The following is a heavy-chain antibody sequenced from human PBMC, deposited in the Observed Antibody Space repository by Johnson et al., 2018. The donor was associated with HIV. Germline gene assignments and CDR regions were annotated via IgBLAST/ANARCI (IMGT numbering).Heavy chain of an antibody. D-gene: IGHD1-26*01. Sequence: QVQLVESGGGVVQPGRSLRLSCAASGFTFSSYGMHWVRQAPGKGLECVAVIWFDGSNKYYADSVKGRFTISRDNSKNTLYLQMNSLRAEDTAVYYCARDSEWELGQEGAFDIWGQGTMVTVSS. V-gene: IGHV3-33*01. CDR2: IWFDGSNK. CDR1: GFTFSSYG. J-gene: IGHJ3*02. CDR3: ARDSEWELGQEGAFDI.